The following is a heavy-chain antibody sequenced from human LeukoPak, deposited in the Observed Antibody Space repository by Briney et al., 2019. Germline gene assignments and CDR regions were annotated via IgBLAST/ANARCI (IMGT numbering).Heavy chain of an antibody. CDR1: GYTFTSYG. CDR2: INPNSGGT. Sequence: ASVKVSCKASGYTFTSYGISWVRQAPGQGLEWMGWINPNSGGTNYAQKFQGRVTMTRDTSTSTVYMELSSLRSEDTAVYYCARVRKTWELDFDYWGQGTLVTVSS. CDR3: ARVRKTWELDFDY. D-gene: IGHD1-26*01. J-gene: IGHJ4*02. V-gene: IGHV1-2*02.